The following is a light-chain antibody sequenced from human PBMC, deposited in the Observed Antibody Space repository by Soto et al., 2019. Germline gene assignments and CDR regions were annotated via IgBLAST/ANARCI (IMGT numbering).Light chain of an antibody. J-gene: IGKJ1*01. CDR3: QQYGSSPRT. CDR2: GAS. Sequence: EIVLTQSPGTLSLSPGERATLSCRASQIVSSSYLAWYQQKPGQAPRLLIYGASLRATGIPDRFSGSGSGTDFTLVISRLEPEDSAVYYCQQYGSSPRTFGQGTKVEIK. V-gene: IGKV3-20*01. CDR1: QIVSSSY.